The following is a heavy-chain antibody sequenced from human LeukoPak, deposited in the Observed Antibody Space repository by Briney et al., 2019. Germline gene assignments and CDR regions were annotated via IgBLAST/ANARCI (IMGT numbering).Heavy chain of an antibody. D-gene: IGHD3-10*01. Sequence: VASVKVSCKASGYTFTSNGISWVRQAPGQGLEWMAWISTYNGNTNYAQKLQGRVTMTTDTSTSTVYMELRSLTSDDTAVYYCARDYYGSGSYPYFDYWGQGTLVTVSS. CDR1: GYTFTSNG. CDR2: ISTYNGNT. V-gene: IGHV1-18*01. CDR3: ARDYYGSGSYPYFDY. J-gene: IGHJ4*02.